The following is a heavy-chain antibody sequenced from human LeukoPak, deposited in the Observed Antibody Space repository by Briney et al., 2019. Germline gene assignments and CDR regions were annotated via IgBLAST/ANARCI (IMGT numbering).Heavy chain of an antibody. J-gene: IGHJ4*02. V-gene: IGHV1-46*01. CDR3: AKDRLLNCRGDCYIFDY. CDR1: GYSFTSHY. D-gene: IGHD2-21*02. CDR2: INPSGSGT. Sequence: ASVKVSCKASGYSFTSHYMHWVRQAPGQGLEWMGLINPSGSGTLYAQKFQGRVTMTRDMSTTTDYMELSSLRSEDTAVYYCAKDRLLNCRGDCYIFDYWGQGTVVTVSS.